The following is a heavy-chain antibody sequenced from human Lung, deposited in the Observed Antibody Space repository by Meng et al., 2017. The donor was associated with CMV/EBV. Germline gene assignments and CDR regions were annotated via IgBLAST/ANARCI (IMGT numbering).Heavy chain of an antibody. D-gene: IGHD2-2*01. CDR3: ARDPRGINIVVVHNGMDV. CDR1: GFTFSTYT. Sequence: ESXKISXAASGFTFSTYTINWVRQAPGKGLEWVSCISSSSSYIYYADSVKGRFTISRDNAKNSLYLQMNSLRAEDTAVYYCARDPRGINIVVVHNGMDVWGQGXTVTVSS. CDR2: ISSSSSYI. V-gene: IGHV3-21*01. J-gene: IGHJ6*02.